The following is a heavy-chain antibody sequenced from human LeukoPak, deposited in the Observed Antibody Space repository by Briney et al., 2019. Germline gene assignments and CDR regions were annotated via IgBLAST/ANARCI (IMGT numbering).Heavy chain of an antibody. J-gene: IGHJ4*02. CDR1: GYTFTGYY. D-gene: IGHD3-3*01. CDR2: INPNSGGT. V-gene: IGHV1-2*02. Sequence: ASVKVSCKASGYTFTGYYMHWLRQAPGQGLEWMGWINPNSGGTNYAQKFQGRVTMTRDTSISTAYMELSRLRSDDTAVYYCARGYYDFWSGYDPGYDYWGQGTLVTVSS. CDR3: ARGYYDFWSGYDPGYDY.